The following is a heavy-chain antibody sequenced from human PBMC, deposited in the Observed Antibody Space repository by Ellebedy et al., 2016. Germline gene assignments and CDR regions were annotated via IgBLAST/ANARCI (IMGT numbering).Heavy chain of an antibody. CDR1: GGTFSSYA. D-gene: IGHD6-6*01. CDR3: ARGNGGVAARLAFDI. J-gene: IGHJ3*02. CDR2: MNPNSGDT. V-gene: IGHV1-8*02. Sequence: ASVKVSCXASGGTFSSYAINWVRQATGQGLEWMGWMNPNSGDTDYAQKFQGRVTMTRNTSISTAYMVLSSLRSEDTAVYYCARGNGGVAARLAFDIWGQGTMVTVSS.